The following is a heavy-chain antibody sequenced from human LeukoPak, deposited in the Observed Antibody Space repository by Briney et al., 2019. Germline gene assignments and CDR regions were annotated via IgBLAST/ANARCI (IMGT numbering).Heavy chain of an antibody. CDR2: INHSGST. J-gene: IGHJ4*02. D-gene: IGHD2-2*01. CDR1: GGSFSGYY. V-gene: IGHV4-34*01. CDR3: ARRVPRGYIVVVPAAMGTIDY. Sequence: PSETLSLTCAVYGGSFSGYYWSWIRQPPGKGLEWIGEINHSGSTNYNPSLKSRVTISVDTSKNQFSLKLSSVTAADTAVYYCARRVPRGYIVVVPAAMGTIDYWGQGTLVTVSS.